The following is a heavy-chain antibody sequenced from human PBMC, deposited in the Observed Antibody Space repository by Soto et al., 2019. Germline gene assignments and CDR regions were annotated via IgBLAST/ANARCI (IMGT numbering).Heavy chain of an antibody. CDR3: ARAYHLVTKF. CDR2: MNPDSGNS. CDR1: GYTFTHFD. Sequence: ASVKVSCKTSGYTFTHFDIHWVQQATGQGLEWVGWMNPDSGNSGFTQRFQGRVSMTRNASMSTAYMEIHSLTSADTDIYYCARAYHLVTKFWGQGTLVTVS. J-gene: IGHJ4*02. V-gene: IGHV1-8*01. D-gene: IGHD2-21*02.